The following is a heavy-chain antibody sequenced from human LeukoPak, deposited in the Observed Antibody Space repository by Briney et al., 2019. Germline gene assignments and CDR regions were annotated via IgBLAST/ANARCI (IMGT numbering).Heavy chain of an antibody. J-gene: IGHJ5*02. CDR2: ISSSSSYI. Sequence: GGSLRLSCAASGFTFSSYSMNWVRQAPGKGLEWVSSISSSSSYIYYADSVKGRFTIPRDNAKNSLYLQMNSLRAEDTAVYYCARDKDIVVVVAATCFDPWGQGTLVTVSS. CDR1: GFTFSSYS. CDR3: ARDKDIVVVVAATCFDP. V-gene: IGHV3-21*01. D-gene: IGHD2-15*01.